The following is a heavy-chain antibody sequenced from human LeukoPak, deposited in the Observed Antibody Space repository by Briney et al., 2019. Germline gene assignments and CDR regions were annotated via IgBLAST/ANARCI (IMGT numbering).Heavy chain of an antibody. CDR2: MSYDGSKI. V-gene: IGHV3-30*18. CDR3: AKGGCSTTSCYTTY. J-gene: IGHJ4*02. CDR1: GFIFNTYD. D-gene: IGHD2-2*02. Sequence: GGSLRLSCAASGFIFNTYDMYWVRQAPGKGLEWVALMSYDGSKISYPDSVKGRFTISRDSSKNTLYLQMNSLRADDTAVYYCAKGGCSTTSCYTTYWGQGTLVTVSS.